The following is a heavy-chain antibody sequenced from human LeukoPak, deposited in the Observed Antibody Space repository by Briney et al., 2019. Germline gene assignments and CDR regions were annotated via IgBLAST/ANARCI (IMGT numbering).Heavy chain of an antibody. V-gene: IGHV1-46*01. D-gene: IGHD6-13*01. CDR1: GYTFTEFY. J-gene: IGHJ6*02. CDR2: IDPSGGGT. Sequence: ASVKVSCKASGYTFTEFYLHWVRRVPGQGLEWMGVIDPSGGGTTYAQNFQDRITMTRDTSTSTVYMELSSLRSEDTAVYYCATWGSSSSPLPSLDVWGQGTTVTVSS. CDR3: ATWGSSSSPLPSLDV.